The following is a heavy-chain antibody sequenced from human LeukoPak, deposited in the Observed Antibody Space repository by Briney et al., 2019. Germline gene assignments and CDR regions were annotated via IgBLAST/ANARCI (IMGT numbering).Heavy chain of an antibody. J-gene: IGHJ6*03. D-gene: IGHD7-27*01. CDR3: AILGSPYYMDV. CDR2: IKQDGSEK. Sequence: PGGSLRLSCAASGFTFSSYWMSWVRQAPGKGLEWVANIKQDGSEKYYVDSVKGRFTISRDNAKNSLYLQMNSLRAEDTAVYYCAILGSPYYMDVWGKGTTVTVSS. CDR1: GFTFSSYW. V-gene: IGHV3-7*01.